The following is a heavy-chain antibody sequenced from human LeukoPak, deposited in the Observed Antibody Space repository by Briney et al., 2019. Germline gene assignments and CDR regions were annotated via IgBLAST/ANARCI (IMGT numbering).Heavy chain of an antibody. V-gene: IGHV4-59*02. Sequence: SETLSLTCAVSGGSVTTYHWSWIRQPPGKGLEWIGYIYYSGSINYNPSLNSRVTISLDTSKNEFSLKLRSVTAADTAVYYCARYPGASGDSYYFDYWGQGTRVTVSS. CDR2: IYYSGSI. D-gene: IGHD4-17*01. CDR1: GGSVTTYH. CDR3: ARYPGASGDSYYFDY. J-gene: IGHJ4*02.